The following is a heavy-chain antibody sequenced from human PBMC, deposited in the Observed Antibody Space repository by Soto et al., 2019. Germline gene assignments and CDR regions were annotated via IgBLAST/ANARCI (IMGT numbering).Heavy chain of an antibody. CDR1: GFTVSNNY. V-gene: IGHV3-53*01. Sequence: EVQLVESGGALIQPGGSLRLSCAASGFTVSNNYMRWVRQAPGKGLEWVSLIYSGGNTHYADSVKGRFTISRDDSKNTLYLQMNSLRVEDPTVYYCARDPPGIAASGAGGWGQGTLVTVSS. CDR3: ARDPPGIAASGAGG. CDR2: IYSGGNT. D-gene: IGHD6-13*01. J-gene: IGHJ4*02.